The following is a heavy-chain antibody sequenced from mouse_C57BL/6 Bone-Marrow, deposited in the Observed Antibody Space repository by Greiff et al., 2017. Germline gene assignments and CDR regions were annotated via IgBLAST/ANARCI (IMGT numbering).Heavy chain of an antibody. CDR1: GFTFTSYW. J-gene: IGHJ2*01. D-gene: IGHD2-5*01. CDR3: ARSVYNSNSYYYDG. CDR2: IHPNSGST. V-gene: IGHV1-64*01. Sequence: QVQLQQPGAELVKPGASVKLSCTASGFTFTSYWMHWVKQRPGQGLEWIGMIHPNSGSTNYNEKFKSKATLTVDKSSNTAYMQLSSLTSEDSAVYSCARSVYNSNSYYYDGWGKDTTLSGSS.